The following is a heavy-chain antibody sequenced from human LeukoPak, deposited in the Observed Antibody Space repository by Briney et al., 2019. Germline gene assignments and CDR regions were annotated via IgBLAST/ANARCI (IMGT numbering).Heavy chain of an antibody. CDR2: IIPIFGTA. Sequence: GASVKVTCKASGGTFSSYAISWVRQAPGQGLEWMGGIIPIFGTANYAQKFQGRVTTTADESTSTAYMELSSLRSEDTAVYYCARRGTVVHNWYFDLWGRGTLVTVSS. CDR3: ARRGTVVHNWYFDL. J-gene: IGHJ2*01. CDR1: GGTFSSYA. D-gene: IGHD4-23*01. V-gene: IGHV1-69*13.